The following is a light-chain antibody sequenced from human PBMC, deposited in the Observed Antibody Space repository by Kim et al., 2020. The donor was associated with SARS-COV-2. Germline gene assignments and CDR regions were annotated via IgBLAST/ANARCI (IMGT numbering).Light chain of an antibody. CDR2: INSDGSH. CDR3: QTWATGIVGV. Sequence: QLLLTQSPSASASLGASVTLTCTLSGGHSSNTIAWLQQQPGKGPRYLMKINSDGSHKKGDGIPDRFSGSTSGTDRYLTISSLQSEDEADYYCQTWATGIVGVFGGGTKLTVL. CDR1: GGHSSNT. V-gene: IGLV4-69*01. J-gene: IGLJ3*02.